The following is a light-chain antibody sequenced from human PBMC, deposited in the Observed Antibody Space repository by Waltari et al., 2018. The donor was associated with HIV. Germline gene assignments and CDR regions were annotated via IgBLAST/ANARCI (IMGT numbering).Light chain of an antibody. CDR2: EVS. J-gene: IGLJ1*01. V-gene: IGLV2-23*02. CDR3: CSYAGSSTPFV. CDR1: SSYVGRYNL. Sequence: QSALTPPASVSGSPGPSITISCPGTSSYVGRYNLVSWYQQYPGKVPKLMIYEVSKRPSGVSNRFSGSKSGNTASLTISGLQAEDEADYYCCSYAGSSTPFVFGTATKVTVL.